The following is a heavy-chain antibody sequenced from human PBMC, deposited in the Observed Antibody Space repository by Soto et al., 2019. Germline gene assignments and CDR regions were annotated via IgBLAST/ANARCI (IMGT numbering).Heavy chain of an antibody. CDR2: INHSGST. Sequence: QVQLQQWGAGLLKPSETLSLTCAVYGGSFSGYYWSWIRQPPGKGLEWIGEINHSGSTSYNPSLKSRVTISVDTSKNQFSLKLSSATAADTAVYYCARGTSIAVATTPHDYWGQGTLVTVSS. CDR3: ARGTSIAVATTPHDY. CDR1: GGSFSGYY. J-gene: IGHJ4*02. D-gene: IGHD6-19*01. V-gene: IGHV4-34*01.